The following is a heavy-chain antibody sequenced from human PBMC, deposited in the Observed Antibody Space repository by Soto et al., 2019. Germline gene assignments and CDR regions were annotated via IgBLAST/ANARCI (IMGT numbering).Heavy chain of an antibody. Sequence: EVQLVESGGGLVRPGGSLRLSCAASGFTFSYYWMHWVRQAPGKGLLWVSRIHSDGSSTTYADFVKGRFIISRDNDRNTVGLQMNSVRVEDTAVYYCARGDRGAFDLWGQGTVVTVSS. CDR2: IHSDGSST. D-gene: IGHD1-26*01. V-gene: IGHV3-74*01. CDR1: GFTFSYYW. CDR3: ARGDRGAFDL. J-gene: IGHJ3*01.